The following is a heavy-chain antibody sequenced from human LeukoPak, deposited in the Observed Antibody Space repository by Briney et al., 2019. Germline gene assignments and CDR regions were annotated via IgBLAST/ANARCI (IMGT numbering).Heavy chain of an antibody. CDR2: IYYTGST. J-gene: IGHJ6*03. V-gene: IGHV4-59*01. CDR3: ARELSDQYYYYMDV. CDR1: GGSISSSY. Sequence: SETLSLTCTVSGGSISSSYWSWIRQPPGKGLEWIGYIYYTGSTTYNPSLKSRVTISVDTSKNQFSLKLRSVTAADTAVYYCARELSDQYYYYMDVWGKGTTVTVSS.